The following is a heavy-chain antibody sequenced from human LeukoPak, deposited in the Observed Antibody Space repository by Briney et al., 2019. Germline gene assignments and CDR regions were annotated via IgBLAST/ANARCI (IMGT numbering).Heavy chain of an antibody. J-gene: IGHJ5*02. CDR3: TQDSLGAVRDS. CDR1: GDSMIDNNFY. Sequence: PSETLSLTCTVSGDSMIDNNFYWGWTRQSPQKGLEWIASIYYNGRSLYNPSLRSRVTISLDAPKNQIFLKLSSVTAADTAVYYCTQDSLGAVRDSWGRGILVTVSS. CDR2: IYYNGRS. D-gene: IGHD6-25*01. V-gene: IGHV4-39*07.